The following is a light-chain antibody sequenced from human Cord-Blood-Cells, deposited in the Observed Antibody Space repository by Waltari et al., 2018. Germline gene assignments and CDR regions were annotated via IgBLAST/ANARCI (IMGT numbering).Light chain of an antibody. J-gene: IGKJ4*01. CDR3: QQYYSTPT. V-gene: IGKV4-1*01. CDR2: WAS. CDR1: QSVLYSSNNKNY. Sequence: DIVMTQSPDSPAVSLGERATINCKSSQSVLYSSNNKNYLAWYQQKPGQPPKLLIYWASTRESGVPDRFSGSGSGTDFTLTISSLQAEDVAVYYCQQYYSTPTFGGGTKVEIK.